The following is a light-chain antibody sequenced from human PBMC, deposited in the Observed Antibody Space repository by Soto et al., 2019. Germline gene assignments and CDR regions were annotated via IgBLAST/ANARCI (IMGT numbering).Light chain of an antibody. CDR3: QEYDTYST. J-gene: IGKJ1*01. CDR1: QSISNW. Sequence: DIQMTQSPSTLSASVGDRVTISCRASQSISNWLAWYQQKPGKAPKLLIYKASTLETGVPSRFSGSGSGTEFTLTISSLQPDDFATYYCQEYDTYSTFGQGTTVDIK. CDR2: KAS. V-gene: IGKV1-5*03.